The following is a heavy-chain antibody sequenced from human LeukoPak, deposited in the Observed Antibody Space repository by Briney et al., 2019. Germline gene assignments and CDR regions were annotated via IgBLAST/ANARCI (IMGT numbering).Heavy chain of an antibody. CDR2: IWYDGSNK. CDR1: GFTFSSYG. V-gene: IGHV3-33*01. D-gene: IGHD5-18*01. Sequence: PGGSLRLSCAASGFTFSSYGMHWVRQAPGKGLEWVAVIWYDGSNKYYADSVKGRFTISRDNSKNTLYLQMNSLRAEDTAVYYCTRWGYTYGADYWGQGTLVTVSS. CDR3: TRWGYTYGADY. J-gene: IGHJ4*02.